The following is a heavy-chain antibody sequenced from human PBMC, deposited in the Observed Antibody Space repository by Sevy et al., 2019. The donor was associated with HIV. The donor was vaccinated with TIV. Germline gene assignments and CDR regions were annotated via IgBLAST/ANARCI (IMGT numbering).Heavy chain of an antibody. CDR3: ARDLHEATRGYSFGF. V-gene: IGHV4-30-4*01. CDR1: DDSISSTDYY. D-gene: IGHD5-18*01. J-gene: IGHJ4*02. Sequence: SETLSLTCTVSDDSISSTDYYWSWLRQPPGRGLEWIGYIYYSGSTYYNPSLKSRVSISLDTSKNQFSLNLNSVTAADTAVYHCARDLHEATRGYSFGFWGPGTLVTVSS. CDR2: IYYSGST.